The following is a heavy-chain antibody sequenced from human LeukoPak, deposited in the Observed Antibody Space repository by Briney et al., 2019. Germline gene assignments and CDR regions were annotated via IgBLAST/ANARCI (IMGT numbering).Heavy chain of an antibody. CDR1: GYTFTGYY. Sequence: ASVKVSCKASGYTFTGYYMYWVRQAPGQRLEWMGWISAYNVNTNYTQKFQGRVTLTTDTSTGTAYMELRSLRSDDTAVYYCARDEGDYWGQGTLVTVSS. V-gene: IGHV1-18*04. CDR3: ARDEGDY. J-gene: IGHJ4*02. CDR2: ISAYNVNT.